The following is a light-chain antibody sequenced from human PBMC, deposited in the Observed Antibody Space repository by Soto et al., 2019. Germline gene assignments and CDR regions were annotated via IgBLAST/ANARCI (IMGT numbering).Light chain of an antibody. CDR1: QSVTSSY. J-gene: IGKJ3*01. V-gene: IGKV3-20*01. CDR2: GAS. CDR3: QQYDSFIFT. Sequence: EIVLTQSPGTLSLSPGERATLSCRACQSVTSSYLAWYQQKPGQAPRLLIYGASRRATGIPDRFSGGGSGTDFTLTISRPEPEDFAVYYCQQYDSFIFTFGPGTKVDIK.